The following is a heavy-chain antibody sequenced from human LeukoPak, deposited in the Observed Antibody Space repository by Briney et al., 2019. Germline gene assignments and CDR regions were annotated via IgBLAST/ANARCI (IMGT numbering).Heavy chain of an antibody. V-gene: IGHV3-30*04. CDR2: ISYDGGNK. J-gene: IGHJ4*02. CDR1: GFTFSYYA. Sequence: PGRSLRLSCAASGFTFSYYAMHWVRQAPGKGLEGVAVISYDGGNKYYTDSVKGRFTISRDNSKNTLYLQMNSLRPEDTAMYYCARDGTLDSSGWVSAPPFDHWGQGTLVTVSS. CDR3: ARDGTLDSSGWVSAPPFDH. D-gene: IGHD6-19*01.